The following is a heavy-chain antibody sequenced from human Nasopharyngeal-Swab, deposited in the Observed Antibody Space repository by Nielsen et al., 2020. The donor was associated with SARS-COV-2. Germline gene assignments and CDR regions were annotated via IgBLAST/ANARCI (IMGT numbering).Heavy chain of an antibody. CDR1: GFTFSSYA. D-gene: IGHD3-16*02. Sequence: GESLKISCAASGFTFSSYAMSWVRQAPGKGLEWVSAISGSGGSTYYADSVKGRFTISRDNSKNTLYLQMNSLRAEDTAVYYCASVLYDYVWGSYRMDFDYWGQGTLVTVSS. V-gene: IGHV3-23*01. J-gene: IGHJ4*02. CDR3: ASVLYDYVWGSYRMDFDY. CDR2: ISGSGGST.